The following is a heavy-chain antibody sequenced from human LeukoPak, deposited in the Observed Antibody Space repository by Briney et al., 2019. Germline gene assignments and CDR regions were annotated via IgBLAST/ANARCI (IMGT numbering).Heavy chain of an antibody. V-gene: IGHV1-18*01. CDR2: ISAYNGNT. Sequence: ASVKVSCKASGYTFTSYGISWVRQAPGQGLEWMGWISAYNGNTNYAQKLQGRVTMTTDTSTSTAYMELRSLRSDDTAVYYCARDPLWFGESTPNYYYYYGMDVWGQGTTVTVS. CDR1: GYTFTSYG. CDR3: ARDPLWFGESTPNYYYYYGMDV. D-gene: IGHD3-10*01. J-gene: IGHJ6*02.